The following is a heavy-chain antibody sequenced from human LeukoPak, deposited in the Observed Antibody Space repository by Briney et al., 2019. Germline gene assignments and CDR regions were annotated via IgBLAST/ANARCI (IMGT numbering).Heavy chain of an antibody. Sequence: GGSLRLSCAASGFTFSSYGMHWVRQAPGKGLEWVAVIWYDGSNKYYADSVKGRFTISRDNSKNTLYLQMNSLRAEDTAVYYCARDLGSGNFLLDWGQGTLVTVSS. CDR2: IWYDGSNK. J-gene: IGHJ4*02. V-gene: IGHV3-33*01. D-gene: IGHD3-10*02. CDR3: ARDLGSGNFLLD. CDR1: GFTFSSYG.